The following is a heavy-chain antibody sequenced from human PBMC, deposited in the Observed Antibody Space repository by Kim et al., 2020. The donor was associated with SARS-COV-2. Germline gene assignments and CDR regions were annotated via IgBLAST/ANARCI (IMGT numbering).Heavy chain of an antibody. CDR3: ASAV. V-gene: IGHV7-4-1*02. Sequence: ASVKVSCKASGYNFTTYPMNWVRQAPGRGLEWMGWINTKSGNPTYAQGFTGRLVFSLDTGVTTAYLQITSLRTEDSALYYCASAVWGQGTTVTVSS. CDR1: GYNFTTYP. J-gene: IGHJ6*02. CDR2: INTKSGNP.